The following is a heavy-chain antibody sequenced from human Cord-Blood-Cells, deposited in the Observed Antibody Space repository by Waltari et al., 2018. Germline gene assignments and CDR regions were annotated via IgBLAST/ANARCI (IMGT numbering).Heavy chain of an antibody. CDR3: TGESTSLYGMDV. Sequence: EVQLVESGGGLVQPGGSLKLSCAASGFTFSGSAIHWVRQASGKGLEWVGRIRSKANSYATAYAASVKGRFTISRDDSKNTAYLQMNSLKTEDTAVYYCTGESTSLYGMDVWGQGTTVTVSS. J-gene: IGHJ6*02. CDR2: IRSKANSYAT. V-gene: IGHV3-73*02. D-gene: IGHD2-2*01. CDR1: GFTFSGSA.